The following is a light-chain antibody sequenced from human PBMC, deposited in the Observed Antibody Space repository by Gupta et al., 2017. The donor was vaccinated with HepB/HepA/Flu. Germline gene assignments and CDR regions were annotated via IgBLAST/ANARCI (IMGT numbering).Light chain of an antibody. Sequence: DIQMNQSPSTLSASVGDRVTITCRASQSISPWVAWYQQKSGKAPNLLIYKASNLESGVPSRFSGSGSGTDFTLTISSLQPEDFASYYCQQYHSYPLTFGGGTKVDIK. V-gene: IGKV1-5*03. CDR3: QQYHSYPLT. CDR1: QSISPW. J-gene: IGKJ4*01. CDR2: KAS.